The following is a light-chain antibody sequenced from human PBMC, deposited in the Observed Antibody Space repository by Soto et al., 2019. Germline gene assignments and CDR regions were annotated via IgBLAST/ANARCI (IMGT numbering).Light chain of an antibody. V-gene: IGKV3-20*01. CDR1: QRVSSSY. CDR3: QQYGSSPLLT. J-gene: IGKJ4*01. Sequence: EIVLTQSPGNLSLSPGERDTLSCRASQRVSSSYSAWYQQTPGQAPRLLIYGASIRATGIPDRFSGSGSGTDFTLTISRQEPEDFAVYYCQQYGSSPLLTFGGGTKVEIK. CDR2: GAS.